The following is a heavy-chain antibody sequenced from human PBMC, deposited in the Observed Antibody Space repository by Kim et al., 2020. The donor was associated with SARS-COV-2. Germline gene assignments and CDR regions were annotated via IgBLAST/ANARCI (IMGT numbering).Heavy chain of an antibody. Sequence: SVKVSCKASGGTFSSYAISWVRQAPGQGLEWMGGIIPIFGTANYAQKFQGRVTITADESTSTAYMELSSLRSEDTAVYYCARSVRGSGSYLGTPNWGQGTLVTVSS. J-gene: IGHJ4*02. CDR3: ARSVRGSGSYLGTPN. CDR2: IIPIFGTA. CDR1: GGTFSSYA. D-gene: IGHD3-10*01. V-gene: IGHV1-69*13.